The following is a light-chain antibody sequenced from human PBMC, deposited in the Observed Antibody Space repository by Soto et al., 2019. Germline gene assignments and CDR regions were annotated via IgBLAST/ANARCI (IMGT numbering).Light chain of an antibody. J-gene: IGKJ2*01. Sequence: EIVFTQSPDTLSLSPGERSTLSCRASQSVSSNLAWYXQKXGQAPRLLIYDASTRAPGFPARFSGSGSGTEFTLTISSLQSEDFAVYYCHHYNSWPYTFGQGTKVDIK. CDR2: DAS. CDR1: QSVSSN. V-gene: IGKV3-15*01. CDR3: HHYNSWPYT.